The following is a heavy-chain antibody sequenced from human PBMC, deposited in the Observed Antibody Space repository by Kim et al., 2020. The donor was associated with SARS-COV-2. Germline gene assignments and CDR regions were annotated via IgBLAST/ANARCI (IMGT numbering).Heavy chain of an antibody. J-gene: IGHJ5*02. CDR2: IYYSGST. Sequence: SETLSLTCTVSGGSISSSSYYWGWIRQPPGKGLEWIGSIYYSGSTYYNPSLKSRVTISVDTSKNQFSLKLSSVTAADTAVYYCARRAGIAAAGNWFDPWGQGTLVTVSS. V-gene: IGHV4-39*01. CDR3: ARRAGIAAAGNWFDP. CDR1: GGSISSSSYY. D-gene: IGHD6-13*01.